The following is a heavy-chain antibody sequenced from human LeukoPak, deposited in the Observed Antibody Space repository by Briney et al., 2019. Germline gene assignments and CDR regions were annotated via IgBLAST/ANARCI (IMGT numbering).Heavy chain of an antibody. J-gene: IGHJ4*02. CDR2: ISAYNGNT. CDR3: ASWDYYDSSGYVT. D-gene: IGHD3-22*01. V-gene: IGHV1-18*01. CDR1: GYTFTSYG. Sequence: ASVKVSCKASGYTFTSYGISWVRQAPGQGLEWMGWISAYNGNTNYAQKLQGRVTMTTDTSTSTAYMELRSLRSGDTAVYYCASWDYYDSSGYVTWGQGTLVTVSS.